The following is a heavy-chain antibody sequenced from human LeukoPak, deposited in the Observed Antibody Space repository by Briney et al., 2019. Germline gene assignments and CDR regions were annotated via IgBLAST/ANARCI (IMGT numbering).Heavy chain of an antibody. CDR1: GFTFSDYY. Sequence: GGSLTLSCAASGFTFSDYYMSWIRQAPGKGLEWVSYISSSGSTIYYADSVKGRFTISRDNAKNSLYLQMNSLRAEDTAVYYCARSHTAMAYFDYWGQGTLVTVSS. CDR3: ARSHTAMAYFDY. CDR2: ISSSGSTI. D-gene: IGHD5-18*01. V-gene: IGHV3-11*01. J-gene: IGHJ4*02.